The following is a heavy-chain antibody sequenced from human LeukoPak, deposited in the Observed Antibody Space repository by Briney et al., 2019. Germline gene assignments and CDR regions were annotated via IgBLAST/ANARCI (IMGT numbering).Heavy chain of an antibody. CDR1: GGSISSSSYS. D-gene: IGHD7-27*01. Sequence: SETLSLICTVSGGSISSSSYSWGWIRQPPGKGLEWIGSIYYSGSTYYNPSLKSRVTISVDTSKNQFSLKLSSVTAADTAVYYCARLSWGFPYYFDYWGQGTLVTVSS. V-gene: IGHV4-39*01. CDR2: IYYSGST. J-gene: IGHJ4*02. CDR3: ARLSWGFPYYFDY.